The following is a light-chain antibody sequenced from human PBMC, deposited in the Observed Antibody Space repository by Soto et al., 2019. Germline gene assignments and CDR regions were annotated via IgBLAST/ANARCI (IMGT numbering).Light chain of an antibody. CDR3: GSYTTSSTYYV. J-gene: IGLJ1*01. V-gene: IGLV2-14*03. Sequence: QSALTQPASVSGSPGQSITISCTGTSSDVGAYDYVSWYQHLPGKAPKLMIYDVNVRPSGVSDRFSGSKSGNTASLTISGLQAEDEAEYFCGSYTTSSTYYVFGTGTKVTVL. CDR1: SSDVGAYDY. CDR2: DVN.